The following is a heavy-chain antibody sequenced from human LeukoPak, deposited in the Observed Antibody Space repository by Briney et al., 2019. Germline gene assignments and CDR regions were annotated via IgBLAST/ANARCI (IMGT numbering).Heavy chain of an antibody. J-gene: IGHJ4*02. CDR1: GFTFRSYW. CDR3: ARYSSSSGGASHYLDY. CDR2: ISGDGSMT. Sequence: PGGSLRLSCAVSGFTFRSYWMHWVRQAPGKGRVWVSRISGDGSMTNYADSVKGRFTISRDNAKNTVYLQMNSLRAEDTAVYYCARYSSSSGGASHYLDYWGQGTLVTVSS. V-gene: IGHV3-74*01. D-gene: IGHD6-6*01.